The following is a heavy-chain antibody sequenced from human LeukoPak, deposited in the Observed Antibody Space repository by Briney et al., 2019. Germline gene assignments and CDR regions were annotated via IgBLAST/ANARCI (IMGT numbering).Heavy chain of an antibody. CDR2: IGWSSGRI. D-gene: IGHD2-2*01. CDR3: ATDPPWGDYCSSTSCYVG. V-gene: IGHV3-9*01. Sequence: GGSLRLSCVGSGFTVLDHAMHWVRQAPGKGLEWVSGIGWSSGRIDYADSVEGRFTSSRDNAKNSLYLQMNSLRAEDTAVYYCATDPPWGDYCSSTSCYVGWGQGTLVTVSS. J-gene: IGHJ4*02. CDR1: GFTVLDHA.